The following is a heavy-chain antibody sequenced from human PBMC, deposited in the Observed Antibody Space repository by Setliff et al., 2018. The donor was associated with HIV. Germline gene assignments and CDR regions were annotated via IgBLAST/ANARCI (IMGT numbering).Heavy chain of an antibody. CDR2: ISGYNGDT. V-gene: IGHV1-18*01. CDR3: AREALPTSDYHTFDS. J-gene: IGHJ4*02. Sequence: ASVKVSCKASGYTFTNFGISWVRQAPGQGLEWMGWISGYNGDTNYAQKVQGRVTMTIDTPTTTAYMELRRLRSDDTAVYYCAREALPTSDYHTFDSWGQGSLVTVSS. D-gene: IGHD3-16*01. CDR1: GYTFTNFG.